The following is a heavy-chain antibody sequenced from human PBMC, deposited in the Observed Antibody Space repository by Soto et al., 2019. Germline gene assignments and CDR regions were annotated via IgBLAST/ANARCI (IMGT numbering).Heavy chain of an antibody. D-gene: IGHD4-17*01. CDR2: IYYSGST. J-gene: IGHJ4*02. V-gene: IGHV4-59*08. CDR1: GGSISSYY. Sequence: PSETLSLTCTVSGGSISSYYWSWIRQPPGKGLEWIGYIYYSGSTNYNPSLKSRVTISVDTSKNQFSLKLSSVTAADTAVYYCARQDYGDNFDYWGQGTLVTVSS. CDR3: ARQDYGDNFDY.